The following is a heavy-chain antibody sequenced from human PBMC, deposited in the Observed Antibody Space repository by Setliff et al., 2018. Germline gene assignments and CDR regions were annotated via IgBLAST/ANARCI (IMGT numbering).Heavy chain of an antibody. V-gene: IGHV4-38-2*01. CDR1: GHSIDSDSY. CDR3: ARQSGSGSSPYFDF. J-gene: IGHJ4*02. Sequence: SETLSLTCAVSGHSIDSDSYWGWIRQSPGKGLEWIGSLYRTANTYYNPAVRSRVTISPDTSKNRFSLKLTSVTAADTAVYYCARQSGSGSSPYFDFWGQGTLVTVSS. CDR2: LYRTANT. D-gene: IGHD3-10*01.